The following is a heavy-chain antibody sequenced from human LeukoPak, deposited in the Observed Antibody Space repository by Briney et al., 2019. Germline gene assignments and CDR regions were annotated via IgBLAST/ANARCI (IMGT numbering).Heavy chain of an antibody. V-gene: IGHV1-69*13. CDR1: GGTFSSYA. J-gene: IGHJ3*02. D-gene: IGHD3-3*01. Sequence: SVKVSCKASGGTFSSYAISWVRQAPGQGLEWMGGIIPIFGTANYAQKFQGRVTIIADESTSTAYMELSSLRSEDTAVYYCARSYYDFWSGYINDAFDIWGQGTMVTVSS. CDR2: IIPIFGTA. CDR3: ARSYYDFWSGYINDAFDI.